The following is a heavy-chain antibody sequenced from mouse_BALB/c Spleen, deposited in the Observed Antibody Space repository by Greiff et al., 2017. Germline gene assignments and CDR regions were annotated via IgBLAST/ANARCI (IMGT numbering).Heavy chain of an antibody. J-gene: IGHJ3*01. Sequence: EVQLVESGPGLVKPSQSLSLTCTVTGYSITSDYAWNWIRQFPGNKLEWMGYISYSGSTSYNPSLKSRISITRDTSKNQFFLQLNSVTTEDTATYYCARSGLRQGFAYWGQGTLVTVSA. CDR1: GYSITSDYA. D-gene: IGHD2-4*01. CDR3: ARSGLRQGFAY. V-gene: IGHV3-2*02. CDR2: ISYSGST.